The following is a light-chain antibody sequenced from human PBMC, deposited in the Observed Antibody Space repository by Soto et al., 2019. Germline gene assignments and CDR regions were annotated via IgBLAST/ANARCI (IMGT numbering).Light chain of an antibody. Sequence: EIVLTQSPATLSLSPGERGTLSCRASESVTNYLAWYQQKPGQAPRLLVYDVSNRATGIPARFSGGGSGTDFTLTISNLEPEDFAVYYCQQYGSSPFTFGPGTKVDIK. CDR3: QQYGSSPFT. V-gene: IGKV3-11*01. J-gene: IGKJ3*01. CDR2: DVS. CDR1: ESVTNY.